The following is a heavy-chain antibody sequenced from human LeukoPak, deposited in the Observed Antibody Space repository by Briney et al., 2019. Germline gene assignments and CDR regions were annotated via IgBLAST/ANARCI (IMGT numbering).Heavy chain of an antibody. J-gene: IGHJ4*02. Sequence: SGGSLRLSCTASGFTLGSHDMHWVRQIPGQGLEWAAAVSSGFHAFFADSVQGRFTVSREDARNSLYLQMNSLRAGDTAVYYCVREARGYHYTYFDYWGQGTLVTVSS. CDR1: GFTLGSHD. CDR2: VSSGFHA. V-gene: IGHV3-13*01. D-gene: IGHD5-18*01. CDR3: VREARGYHYTYFDY.